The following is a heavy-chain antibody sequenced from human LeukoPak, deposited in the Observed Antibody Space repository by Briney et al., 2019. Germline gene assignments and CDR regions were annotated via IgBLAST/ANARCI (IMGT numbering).Heavy chain of an antibody. V-gene: IGHV3-23*01. Sequence: GGSLRLSCAASGFTFSSYAMSWVRQAPGKGLEWVSGISGSGETTYNADSVKGRFTISRDNSKNTLFLQMNSLRAEDTAVYYCATDPVGEFWTGYFNYWGQGTLVTVSS. CDR3: ATDPVGEFWTGYFNY. CDR2: ISGSGETT. D-gene: IGHD3/OR15-3a*01. CDR1: GFTFSSYA. J-gene: IGHJ4*02.